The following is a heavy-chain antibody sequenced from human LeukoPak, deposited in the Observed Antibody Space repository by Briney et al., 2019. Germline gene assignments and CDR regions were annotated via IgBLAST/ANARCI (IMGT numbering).Heavy chain of an antibody. CDR2: IYYSGST. CDR3: ARSSGPRHYYGMDV. V-gene: IGHV4-59*01. J-gene: IGHJ6*02. CDR1: GGSISSYY. D-gene: IGHD2-15*01. Sequence: SSETLSLTCTVSGGSISSYYWSWVRQPPGKGLEWIGYIYYSGSTNYNPSLKSRVTISVDTSKNQFSLKLSFVTAADTAVYYCARSSGPRHYYGMDVWGQGTTVTVSS.